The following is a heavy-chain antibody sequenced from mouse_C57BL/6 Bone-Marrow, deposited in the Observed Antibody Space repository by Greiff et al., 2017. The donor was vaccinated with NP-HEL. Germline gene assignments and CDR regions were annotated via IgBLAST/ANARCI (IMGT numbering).Heavy chain of an antibody. D-gene: IGHD2-1*01. CDR2: IYPGDGDT. Sequence: QVQLKQSGPELVKPGASVKISCKASGYAFSSSWMNWVKQRPGKGLEWIGRIYPGDGDTNYNGKFKGKATLTADKSSSTAYMQLSSLTPEDSAVYFCAREGVYYGNFRYFDVWGTGTTVTVSS. CDR1: GYAFSSSW. J-gene: IGHJ1*03. V-gene: IGHV1-82*01. CDR3: AREGVYYGNFRYFDV.